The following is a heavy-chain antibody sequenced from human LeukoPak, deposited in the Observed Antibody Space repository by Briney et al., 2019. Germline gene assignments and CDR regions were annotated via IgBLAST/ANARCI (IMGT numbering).Heavy chain of an antibody. CDR1: GFTFSTYW. D-gene: IGHD6-13*01. CDR3: ARDSAGNDY. V-gene: IGHV3-7*01. Sequence: GGSLRLSCAASGFTFSTYWMSWVRQAPGKGLEWVANIKQDGSEKYYVDSVKGRFTLSRDNAKNSLYLQMNSLRAEDTAMYYCARDSAGNDYWGQGTLVTVSS. J-gene: IGHJ4*02. CDR2: IKQDGSEK.